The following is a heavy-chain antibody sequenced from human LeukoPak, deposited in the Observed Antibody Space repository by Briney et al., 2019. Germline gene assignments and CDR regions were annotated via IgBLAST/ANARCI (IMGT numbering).Heavy chain of an antibody. CDR2: INPNSGGT. V-gene: IGHV1-2*06. J-gene: IGHJ4*02. D-gene: IGHD3-16*02. CDR1: GYTFTGYY. Sequence: GASVKVSCKASGYTFTGYYMHWVRQAPGQGLEWMGRINPNSGGTNYAQKFQGRVTMTRDTSISTAYMELSRLRSDDTAVYYCARDLKFGGVFVPPGYWGQGTLVTVSS. CDR3: ARDLKFGGVFVPPGY.